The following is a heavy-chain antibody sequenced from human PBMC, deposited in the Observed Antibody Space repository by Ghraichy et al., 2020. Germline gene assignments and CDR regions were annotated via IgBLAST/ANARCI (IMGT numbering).Heavy chain of an antibody. V-gene: IGHV4-39*01. Sequence: SETLSLTCTVSGGSISSSSYYWGWIRQPPGKGLEWIGSIYYSGSTYYNPSLKSRVTISVDTSKNQFSLKLSSVTAADTAVYYCARRSVTGWFEPWGQGTLVTVSS. CDR3: ARRSVTGWFEP. CDR1: GGSISSSSYY. CDR2: IYYSGST. J-gene: IGHJ5*02. D-gene: IGHD2-21*02.